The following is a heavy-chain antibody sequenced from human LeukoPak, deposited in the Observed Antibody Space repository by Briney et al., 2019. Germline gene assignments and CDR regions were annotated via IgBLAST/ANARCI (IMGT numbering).Heavy chain of an antibody. CDR2: ISSSSSYI. J-gene: IGHJ4*02. D-gene: IGHD2-15*01. CDR1: GFTFSSYS. V-gene: IGHV3-21*01. Sequence: PGGSLRLPCAASGFTFSSYSMNWVRQAPGKGLEWVSSISSSSSYIYYADSVKGRFTISRDNAKNSLYLQMNSLRAEDTAVYYCASLTGRYCSGGSCSPFDYWGQGTLVTVSS. CDR3: ASLTGRYCSGGSCSPFDY.